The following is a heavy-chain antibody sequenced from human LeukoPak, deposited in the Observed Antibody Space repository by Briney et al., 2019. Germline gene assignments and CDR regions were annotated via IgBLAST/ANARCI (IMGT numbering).Heavy chain of an antibody. D-gene: IGHD6-13*01. V-gene: IGHV4-34*01. J-gene: IGHJ4*02. Sequence: TTSETLSLTCAVYGGSFGGYYWSWIRQPPGKGLEWIGEINHSGSTNYNPSLKSRVTISVDTSKNQFSLKLSSVTAADTAVYYCARGGGKQQLRYWGQGTLVTVSS. CDR2: INHSGST. CDR1: GGSFGGYY. CDR3: ARGGGKQQLRY.